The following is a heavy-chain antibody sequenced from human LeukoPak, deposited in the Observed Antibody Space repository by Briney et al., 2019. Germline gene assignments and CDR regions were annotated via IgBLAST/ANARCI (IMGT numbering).Heavy chain of an antibody. D-gene: IGHD4-23*01. CDR2: IIPIFGKA. Sequence: SVTVSFTASGGTFSNYAINWVRQAPGQGLEWMGGIIPIFGKANYAQKFQGRVTITADESTRTAYMELSSLRSEDTAVYYCARGWLAETTVVTPYNYWGRGTLVSVSS. J-gene: IGHJ4*02. CDR3: ARGWLAETTVVTPYNY. CDR1: GGTFSNYA. V-gene: IGHV1-69*13.